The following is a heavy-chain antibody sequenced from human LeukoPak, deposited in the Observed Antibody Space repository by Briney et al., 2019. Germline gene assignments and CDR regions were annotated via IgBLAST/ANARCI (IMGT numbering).Heavy chain of an antibody. V-gene: IGHV4-59*01. J-gene: IGHJ4*02. CDR3: ARDPGYSGIDY. Sequence: SETLSLTCAVYGGSFSGYYWSWIRQPPGKGLEWIGYIYYSGSTNYNPSLKSRVTISVDTSKNQFSLNLNSVTAADTAVYYCARDPGYSGIDYWGQGTLVTVSS. CDR2: IYYSGST. D-gene: IGHD5-12*01. CDR1: GGSFSGYY.